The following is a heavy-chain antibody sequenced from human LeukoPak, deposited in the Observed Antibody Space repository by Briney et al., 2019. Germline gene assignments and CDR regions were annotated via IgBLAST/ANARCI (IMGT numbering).Heavy chain of an antibody. D-gene: IGHD3-10*01. Sequence: ASETLSLTCTVSGGSISSGGYYWSWIRQHPGKGLEWIGYIYYSGSTYYNPSLKSRVTISVDTSKNQFSLKLSSVTAADTAVYYCARHPLWFGELLSPNWFDPWGQGTLVTVSS. CDR3: ARHPLWFGELLSPNWFDP. V-gene: IGHV4-31*03. CDR2: IYYSGST. CDR1: GGSISSGGYY. J-gene: IGHJ5*02.